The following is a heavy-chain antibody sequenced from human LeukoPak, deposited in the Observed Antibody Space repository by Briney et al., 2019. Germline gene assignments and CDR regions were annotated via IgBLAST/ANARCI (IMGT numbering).Heavy chain of an antibody. J-gene: IGHJ4*02. V-gene: IGHV4-38-2*02. CDR2: IYHSGST. CDR1: GYSIRSSYY. CDR3: ARVPSSSGWSRLFDY. Sequence: SETLSLTCTVSGYSIRSSYYWGWSRPPPGKGLEWIGSIYHSGSTYYNRSLQSRATISVDTSNNQFSLNLSSLPAADTAVYYCARVPSSSGWSRLFDYWGRGTLVTVSS. D-gene: IGHD6-19*01.